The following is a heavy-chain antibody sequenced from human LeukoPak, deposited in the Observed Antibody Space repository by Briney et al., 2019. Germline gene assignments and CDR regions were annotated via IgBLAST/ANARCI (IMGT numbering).Heavy chain of an antibody. Sequence: GASVKVSCKTSGYTFTDYYIHWVRQAPGQGLEWMGCVSPANGGTKYAQTFQGRVSMTSDTSTRTAYMELRSLRSDDTAVYYCARDPAARPGLHDYWGQGTLVTVSS. CDR3: ARDPAARPGLHDY. CDR1: GYTFTDYY. J-gene: IGHJ4*02. D-gene: IGHD6-6*01. V-gene: IGHV1-2*02. CDR2: VSPANGGT.